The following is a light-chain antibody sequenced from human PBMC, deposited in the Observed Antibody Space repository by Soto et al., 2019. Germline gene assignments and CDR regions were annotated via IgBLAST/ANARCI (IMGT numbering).Light chain of an antibody. Sequence: EIVLTQSPGTLSLSPVERATLSCRASQSVSSSYLAWYQQKPGQAPRLLIYGASSRAAGIPDRFRGSGSGTDFTLTIRRLAPEDFAVYYCQQYVSSPGVTVGGGTKVDFK. CDR1: QSVSSSY. V-gene: IGKV3-20*01. J-gene: IGKJ4*01. CDR2: GAS. CDR3: QQYVSSPGVT.